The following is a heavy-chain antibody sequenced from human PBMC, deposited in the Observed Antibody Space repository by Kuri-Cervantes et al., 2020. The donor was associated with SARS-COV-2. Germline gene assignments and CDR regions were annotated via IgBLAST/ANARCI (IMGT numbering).Heavy chain of an antibody. CDR3: AVYSSSPYYYYMDV. CDR2: IYYSGST. J-gene: IGHJ6*03. CDR1: GYSISSSYY. D-gene: IGHD6-13*01. Sequence: SETLSLTCAVSGYSISSSYYWGWIRQPPGKGLEWIGSIYYSGSTYYNPSLKSRVTISVDTSKNQFSLKLSSVTAADTAVYFCAVYSSSPYYYYMDVWGKGTTVTVSS. V-gene: IGHV4-38-2*01.